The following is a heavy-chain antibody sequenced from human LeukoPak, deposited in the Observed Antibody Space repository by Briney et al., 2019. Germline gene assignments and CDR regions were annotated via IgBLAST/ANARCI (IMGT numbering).Heavy chain of an antibody. J-gene: IGHJ3*02. Sequence: ASVKVSCKASGGTFSSYAISWVRQAPGKGLEWMGGFDPEDGETIYAQKFQGRVTMTEDTSTDTAYMELSSLRSEDTAVYYCATSSIVGAGDAFDIWGQGTMVTVSS. CDR1: GGTFSSYA. CDR2: FDPEDGET. CDR3: ATSSIVGAGDAFDI. D-gene: IGHD1-26*01. V-gene: IGHV1-24*01.